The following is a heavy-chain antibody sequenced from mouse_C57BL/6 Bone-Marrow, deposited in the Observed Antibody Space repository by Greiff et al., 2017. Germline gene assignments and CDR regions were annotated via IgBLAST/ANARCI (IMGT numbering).Heavy chain of an antibody. CDR2: IYPGSGNT. CDR1: GYTFTAYY. J-gene: IGHJ4*01. Sequence: QVQLKQSGAELVRPGASVKLSCKASGYTFTAYYINWVKQRPGQGLEWIARIYPGSGNTYYNEKFKGKATLAAEKSSSTAYMQLSSLTSEDSAVYFCARGPTTVVALYYAIDYWGQGASVTVSS. CDR3: ARGPTTVVALYYAIDY. D-gene: IGHD1-1*01. V-gene: IGHV1-76*01.